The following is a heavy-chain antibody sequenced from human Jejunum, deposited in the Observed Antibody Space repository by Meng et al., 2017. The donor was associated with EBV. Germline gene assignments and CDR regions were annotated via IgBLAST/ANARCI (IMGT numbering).Heavy chain of an antibody. J-gene: IGHJ4*02. CDR1: GGSISTDNW. Sequence: QVPLPESGPGLVKPSATLSLTCAVSGGSISTDNWWSWLRQPPGKGLEYIGEIHHSGSTKYNPSLKSRVTISVDKSNNHFSLKPSSVTAADTAVYYCARDRGVENYWGQGTLVTVSS. D-gene: IGHD5-24*01. CDR3: ARDRGVENY. V-gene: IGHV4-4*02. CDR2: IHHSGST.